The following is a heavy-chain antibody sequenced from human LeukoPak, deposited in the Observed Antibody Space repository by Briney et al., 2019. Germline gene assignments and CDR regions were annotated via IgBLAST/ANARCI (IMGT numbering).Heavy chain of an antibody. CDR2: IIPIFGTA. D-gene: IGHD3-22*01. J-gene: IGHJ4*02. V-gene: IGHV1-69*05. CDR3: AREDYYDSSGYSLFDY. CDR1: GGTFSSYA. Sequence: SVKVSCKASGGTFSSYAISWLRQAPGQGLEWMGGIIPIFGTANYAQKFQGRVTITTDESTSTAYMELSSLRSEDTAVYYCAREDYYDSSGYSLFDYWGQGTLLTVSS.